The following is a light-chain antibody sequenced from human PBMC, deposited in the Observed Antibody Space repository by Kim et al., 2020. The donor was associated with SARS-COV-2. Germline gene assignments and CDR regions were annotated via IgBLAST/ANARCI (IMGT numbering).Light chain of an antibody. J-gene: IGKJ4*01. CDR3: QQRNNWLT. V-gene: IGKV3-11*01. CDR1: QSVNTL. CDR2: DAS. Sequence: SLSPRESATPSCQASQSVNTLLAWYRQKPGQAPRLLIYDASNRATGIPARFSGSGSGTDFTLTISSLEPEDFAVYYCQQRNNWLTFGGGTKVDIK.